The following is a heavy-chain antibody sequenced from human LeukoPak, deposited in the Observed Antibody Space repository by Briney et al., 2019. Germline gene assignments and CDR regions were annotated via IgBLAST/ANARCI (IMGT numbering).Heavy chain of an antibody. Sequence: ASVKVSCKASGYXFTSYYIHWVRQAPGQGLEWMGQIYPSGGSTSYAQKFQGRVTMTRDTSTSTVYMELSSLRDEDTAVYYCARAHWSYDFWSGYYSWFDPWGQGTLVTVSS. J-gene: IGHJ5*02. D-gene: IGHD3-3*01. CDR2: IYPSGGST. CDR3: ARAHWSYDFWSGYYSWFDP. V-gene: IGHV1-46*01. CDR1: GYXFTSYY.